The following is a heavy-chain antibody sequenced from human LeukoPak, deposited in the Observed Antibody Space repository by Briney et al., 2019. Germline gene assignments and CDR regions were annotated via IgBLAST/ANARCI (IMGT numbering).Heavy chain of an antibody. CDR3: AKESRSVLLWFGDHKGGYYFDY. CDR2: ISYDGSNK. D-gene: IGHD3-10*01. J-gene: IGHJ4*02. V-gene: IGHV3-30*18. Sequence: PGGSLRLSCAASGFTFSSYGMHWVRQAPGKGLEWVAVISYDGSNKYYADSVKGRFTISRDNSKNTLYLQMNSLRAEDTAVYYCAKESRSVLLWFGDHKGGYYFDYWGQGTLVTVSS. CDR1: GFTFSSYG.